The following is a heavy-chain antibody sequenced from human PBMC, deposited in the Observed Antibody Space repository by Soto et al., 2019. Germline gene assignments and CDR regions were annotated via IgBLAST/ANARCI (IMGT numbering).Heavy chain of an antibody. Sequence: KPSETLSLTCAVYGGSFSGYYRSWIRQPPGKGLEWIGEINHSGSTNYNPSLKSRVTISVDTSKNQFSLKLSSVTAADTAVYYCARGFGYDYGSGSYSPLAFDIWGQGAMVTVSS. CDR1: GGSFSGYY. CDR2: INHSGST. CDR3: ARGFGYDYGSGSYSPLAFDI. J-gene: IGHJ3*02. V-gene: IGHV4-34*01. D-gene: IGHD3-10*01.